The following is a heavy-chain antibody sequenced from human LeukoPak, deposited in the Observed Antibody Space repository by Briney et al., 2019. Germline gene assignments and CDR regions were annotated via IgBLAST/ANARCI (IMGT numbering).Heavy chain of an antibody. CDR3: AGRSYSSSSEFDP. V-gene: IGHV4-39*01. CDR1: GGSISSSSYY. D-gene: IGHD6-6*01. J-gene: IGHJ5*02. CDR2: IYYSGST. Sequence: PSETLSLTCTVSGGSISSSSYYWGWIRQPPGKGLEWIGTIYYSGSTYYNPSLKSRVTISVDTSKKQFSLKLSSVTAADTAVYYCAGRSYSSSSEFDPWGLGTLVTVSS.